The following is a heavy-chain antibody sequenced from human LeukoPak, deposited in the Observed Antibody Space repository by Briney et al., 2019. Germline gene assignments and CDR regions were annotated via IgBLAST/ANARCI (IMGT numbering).Heavy chain of an antibody. CDR1: GGTFSSYA. J-gene: IGHJ5*02. D-gene: IGHD2-21*01. CDR3: ARSFASDWFDP. V-gene: IGHV1-2*02. CDR2: IDPNSGGT. Sequence: ASVKVSCKASGGTFSSYAISWVRQAPGQGLEWMGGIDPNSGGTNYAQKFQGRVTMTRDTSISTAYMELSRLRSDDTAVYYCARSFASDWFDPWGQGTLVTVSS.